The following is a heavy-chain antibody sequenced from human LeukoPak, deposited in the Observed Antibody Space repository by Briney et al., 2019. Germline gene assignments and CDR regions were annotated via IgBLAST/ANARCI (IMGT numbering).Heavy chain of an antibody. V-gene: IGHV3-23*01. D-gene: IGHD6-6*01. CDR2: ISGSGGST. CDR3: AKMGGSIAARPNYFDY. J-gene: IGHJ4*02. Sequence: GGSLRLSCAASGFTFSSYAMNWVRQAPGKGLEWVSAISGSGGSTYYADFVKGRFTISRDNSKNTLYLQMNSLRAEDTAIYYCAKMGGSIAARPNYFDYWGQGTLVTVSS. CDR1: GFTFSSYA.